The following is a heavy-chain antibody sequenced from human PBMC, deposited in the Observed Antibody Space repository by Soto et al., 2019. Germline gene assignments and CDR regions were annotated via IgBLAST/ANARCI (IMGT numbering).Heavy chain of an antibody. J-gene: IGHJ6*02. Sequence: EVQLVESGGGLVRPGGSLRLSCAASGFTFSRYDMHWVRQATGKGLEWISSISIVGDTYYIASVKGRFTISRENAKNSLYLQMNTMRAGDTAVYYCARGISGGLDVWGQGTTVTVSS. CDR3: ARGISGGLDV. CDR1: GFTFSRYD. D-gene: IGHD2-21*01. V-gene: IGHV3-13*01. CDR2: ISIVGDT.